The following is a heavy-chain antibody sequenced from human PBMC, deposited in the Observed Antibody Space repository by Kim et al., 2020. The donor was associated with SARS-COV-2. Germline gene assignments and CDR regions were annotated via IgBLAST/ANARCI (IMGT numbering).Heavy chain of an antibody. J-gene: IGHJ4*02. CDR3: ARELGDYYGSGRHFDY. V-gene: IGHV1-69*13. CDR2: AIPILGPA. CDR1: GGTFSSYA. D-gene: IGHD3-10*01. Sequence: SVKVSCKASGGTFSSYAISWVRQAPGQGLEWMGGAIPILGPANYAQKFQGRDTITADESTSTAYMELSSLRSEDTAVYYYARELGDYYGSGRHFDYWGQGTLVTVSS.